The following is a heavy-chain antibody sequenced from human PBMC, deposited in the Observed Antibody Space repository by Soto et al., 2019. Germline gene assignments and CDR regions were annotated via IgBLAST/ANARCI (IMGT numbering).Heavy chain of an antibody. V-gene: IGHV3-73*02. J-gene: IGHJ4*02. CDR3: TRSPGMGPDY. CDR2: IRSKANSYAT. D-gene: IGHD3-10*01. Sequence: EVQLVESGGGLVQPGGSLKLSCAASGFTFSGSAMHWVRQASGKGLEWVGRIRSKANSYATAYAASVKGRFTISRDDSKNTAYLQMNSLKTEDTAVYYCTRSPGMGPDYWGQGTLVTVSS. CDR1: GFTFSGSA.